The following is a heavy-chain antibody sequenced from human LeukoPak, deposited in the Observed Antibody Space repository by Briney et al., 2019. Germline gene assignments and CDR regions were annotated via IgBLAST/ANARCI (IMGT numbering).Heavy chain of an antibody. CDR2: INHSGST. V-gene: IGHV4-34*01. J-gene: IGHJ4*02. CDR3: ARARYYYDSSGYYYPYYFDY. D-gene: IGHD3-22*01. Sequence: SETLSLTCAVYGGSFSGYYWSWIRQPPGKGLEWIGEINHSGSTNYNPSLKSRVTISADTSKNQFSLKLSSVTAADTAVYYCARARYYYDSSGYYYPYYFDYWGQGTLVTVSS. CDR1: GGSFSGYY.